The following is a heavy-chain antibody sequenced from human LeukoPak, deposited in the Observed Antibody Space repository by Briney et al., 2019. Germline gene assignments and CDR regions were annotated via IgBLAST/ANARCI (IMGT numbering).Heavy chain of an antibody. Sequence: PGGSLRLSCTPSGFTFGDYAMTWVRQAPGEGLEWVGFIRSKIYGGTPEYAASVKGRFTISRDDSKGIAYLQMNSLKTEDTAVYYCTRDQTPYYWGQGTLVTVSS. CDR1: GFTFGDYA. V-gene: IGHV3-49*04. CDR3: TRDQTPYY. CDR2: IRSKIYGGTP. J-gene: IGHJ4*02.